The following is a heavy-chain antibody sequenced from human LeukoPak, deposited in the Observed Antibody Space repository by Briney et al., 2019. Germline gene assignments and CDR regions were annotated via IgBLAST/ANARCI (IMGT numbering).Heavy chain of an antibody. Sequence: GASVRVSCKASGYLFINYGITWLRQAPGQGLECMGWISPYSGNTDYAQKLQGRVTITTDRSTTTAYMELRSLGFDDTAVYYCARTSGVSVAGSPYYFDFWGQGTLITVSS. CDR2: ISPYSGNT. D-gene: IGHD6-13*01. V-gene: IGHV1-18*01. CDR3: ARTSGVSVAGSPYYFDF. J-gene: IGHJ4*02. CDR1: GYLFINYG.